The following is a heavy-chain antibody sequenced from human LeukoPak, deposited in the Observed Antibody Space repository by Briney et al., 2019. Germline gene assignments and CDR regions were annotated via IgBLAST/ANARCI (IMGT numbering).Heavy chain of an antibody. CDR2: IYTTGST. J-gene: IGHJ3*02. CDR1: GGSMRNYY. Sequence: PSETLSLTCTVSGGSMRNYYRTWIRQPAEKGLEWIGRIYTTGSTNYNPSLESRVTISVDTSQNQFSLNLSSVTAVDTAVYYCARNFAMGATFAFDIWGQGTMVTVSS. D-gene: IGHD1-26*01. V-gene: IGHV4-4*07. CDR3: ARNFAMGATFAFDI.